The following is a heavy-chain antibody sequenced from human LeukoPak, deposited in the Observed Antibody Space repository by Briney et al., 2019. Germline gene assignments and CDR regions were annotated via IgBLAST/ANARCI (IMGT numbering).Heavy chain of an antibody. CDR2: LNWNGDNT. CDR1: GSTFHDHG. Sequence: GGSLRLSCAASGSTFHDHGMSWVRQVPGKGLEWVSALNWNGDNTGYADSVKGRFTISRDNAKKSLYLQMNSLTAEDTAYYYCAREEGPYFDCWGQGTLVTVSS. J-gene: IGHJ4*02. V-gene: IGHV3-20*04. CDR3: AREEGPYFDC.